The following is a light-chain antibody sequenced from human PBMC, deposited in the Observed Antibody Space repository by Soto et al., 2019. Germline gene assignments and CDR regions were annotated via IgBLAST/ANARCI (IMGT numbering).Light chain of an antibody. V-gene: IGKV1-6*01. CDR3: LQDYNYLSWT. CDR1: QDIRND. Sequence: AILLTQSPSSLSASVGDRVTITCRSSQDIRNDLGWYQLKPGKAPKLLIYPASSLHSGVPSRFSGSGSGTDFTLTISSLQPEDFATYFCLQDYNYLSWTFGQGTKVDTK. J-gene: IGKJ1*01. CDR2: PAS.